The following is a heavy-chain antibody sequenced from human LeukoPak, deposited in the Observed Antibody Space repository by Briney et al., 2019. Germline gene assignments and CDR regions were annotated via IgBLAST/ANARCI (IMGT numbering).Heavy chain of an antibody. J-gene: IGHJ4*02. CDR2: INPNSGGT. CDR1: GYTFTGYY. V-gene: IGHV1-2*02. CDR3: ARDGDTNYDSSGYYYVLGN. D-gene: IGHD3-22*01. Sequence: ASVKVSCKASGYTFTGYYMHWVRQAPGQGLEWMGWINPNSGGTNYAQKFQGRVTMTRDTSISTAYMELSRLRSDDTAVYYCARDGDTNYDSSGYYYVLGNWGQGTLVTVSS.